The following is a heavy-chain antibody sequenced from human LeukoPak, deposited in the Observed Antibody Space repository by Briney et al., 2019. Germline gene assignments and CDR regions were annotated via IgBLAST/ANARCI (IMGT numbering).Heavy chain of an antibody. CDR1: GFTFSSYW. Sequence: GGSLRLSCAASGFTFSSYWMSWVRQAPGKGLEWVAHIKQDGSEKYYVDSVKGRFTISRDNAKNSLYLQMNSLRADDTAVYYCARSLNLLWFGEWGQGTLVTVSS. CDR3: ARSLNLLWFGE. D-gene: IGHD3-10*01. V-gene: IGHV3-7*03. CDR2: IKQDGSEK. J-gene: IGHJ4*02.